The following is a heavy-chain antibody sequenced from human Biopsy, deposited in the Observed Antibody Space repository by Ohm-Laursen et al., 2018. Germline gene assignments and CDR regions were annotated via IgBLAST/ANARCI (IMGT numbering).Heavy chain of an antibody. CDR1: DGSINSYY. Sequence: SETLSLTCTVSDGSINSYYWNWIRQPPGQRLEWIGDIYYSGSTNFNPSLKSRVTISVDTSKNQFSLKLSSVTAADTAVYYCARGSSYGYDFDYWGQGTPVAVSS. V-gene: IGHV4-59*01. D-gene: IGHD5-18*01. J-gene: IGHJ4*02. CDR3: ARGSSYGYDFDY. CDR2: IYYSGST.